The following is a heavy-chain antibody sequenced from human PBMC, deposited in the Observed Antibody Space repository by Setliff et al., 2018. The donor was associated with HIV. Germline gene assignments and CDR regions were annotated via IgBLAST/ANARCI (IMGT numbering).Heavy chain of an antibody. Sequence: SETLSLTCTVSGGSINSSSYYWGWIRQPPGKGLECIGSIYYSGSTYYNPSLKSRVTISVDTSKNHFSLKLTSVTAADTAVYYCAKAYGGDSLKDGSDIWGQGTMVTVSS. CDR1: GGSINSSSYY. J-gene: IGHJ3*02. D-gene: IGHD2-21*02. V-gene: IGHV4-39*02. CDR2: IYYSGST. CDR3: AKAYGGDSLKDGSDI.